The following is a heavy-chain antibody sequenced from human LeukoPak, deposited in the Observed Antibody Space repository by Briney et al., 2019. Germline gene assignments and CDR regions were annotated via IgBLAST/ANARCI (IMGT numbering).Heavy chain of an antibody. CDR3: AKDPPILRWSFDY. V-gene: IGHV3-23*01. CDR2: ITGGGGTT. Sequence: GGSLRLSCAASGFTFSTYAMNWVRRTPGKGPEWVSAITGGGGTTYYADSVKGRFTISRDNSKNTLYLQMNSLRAEDTAVYYCAKDPPILRWSFDYCGQGTLVTVSS. D-gene: IGHD4-23*01. CDR1: GFTFSTYA. J-gene: IGHJ4*02.